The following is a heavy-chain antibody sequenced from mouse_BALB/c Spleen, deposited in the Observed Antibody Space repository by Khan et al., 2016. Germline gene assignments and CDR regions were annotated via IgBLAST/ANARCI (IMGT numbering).Heavy chain of an antibody. Sequence: VQLQQSGPGLVKPSQSLSLTCSVTGYSITSGYYWNWIRQFPGNKLEWMGYISYDGSNNYNPSLENRISITRDTSKNQFFLKLNSVTTEDTATYYCAREDYRYDEGISYFDYWGQGTTLTVSS. CDR3: AREDYRYDEGISYFDY. J-gene: IGHJ2*01. D-gene: IGHD2-14*01. V-gene: IGHV3-6*02. CDR1: GYSITSGYY. CDR2: ISYDGSN.